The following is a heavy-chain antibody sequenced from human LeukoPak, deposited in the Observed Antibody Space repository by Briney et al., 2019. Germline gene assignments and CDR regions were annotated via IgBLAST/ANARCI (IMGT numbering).Heavy chain of an antibody. Sequence: SETLSLTCTVSGGSISSYYWSWIRQPPGKGLEWIGYIYYSGSTNYNPSLKSRVTISVDTSKNQFSLKLSSVTAADTAVYYCAGRTISGYFDWLPDPFDYWGQGTLVTVSS. CDR1: GGSISSYY. D-gene: IGHD3-9*01. CDR3: AGRTISGYFDWLPDPFDY. J-gene: IGHJ4*02. V-gene: IGHV4-59*08. CDR2: IYYSGST.